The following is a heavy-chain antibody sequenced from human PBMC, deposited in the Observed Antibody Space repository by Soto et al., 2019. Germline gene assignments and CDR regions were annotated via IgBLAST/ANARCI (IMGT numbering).Heavy chain of an antibody. CDR2: VHTSGSS. J-gene: IGHJ6*02. V-gene: IGHV4-4*07. D-gene: IGHD3-10*01. CDR1: NDSISSFY. Sequence: QVQLQESGPGLVKPSETLSLTCTVSNDSISSFYWSWIRQPAGKGLELIGRVHTSGSSNYNPSLKSRVTMSVDTSKNQLSLKLRSVTAADTAVYYCARNYGSGSWGMDVWGQGTPVTVAS. CDR3: ARNYGSGSWGMDV.